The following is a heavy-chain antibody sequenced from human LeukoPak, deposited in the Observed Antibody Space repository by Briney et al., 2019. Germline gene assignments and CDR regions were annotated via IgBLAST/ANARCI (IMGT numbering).Heavy chain of an antibody. V-gene: IGHV3-30*18. CDR2: ISYDGSNK. J-gene: IGHJ4*02. CDR1: GFTFSSYG. CDR3: AKDGSGWYEEVSTSPDY. Sequence: GGSLRLSCAASGFTFSSYGMHWVRQAPGKGLEWVAVISYDGSNKNYADSVKGRFTISRDNSKNTLYLQMNSLRAEDTAVYYCAKDGSGWYEEVSTSPDYWGQGTLVTVSS. D-gene: IGHD6-19*01.